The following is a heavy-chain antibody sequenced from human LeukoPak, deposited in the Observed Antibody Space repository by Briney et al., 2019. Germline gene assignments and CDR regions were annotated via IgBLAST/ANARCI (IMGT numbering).Heavy chain of an antibody. D-gene: IGHD3-22*01. CDR1: GFTFDDYG. Sequence: GGSLRLSCAASGFTFDDYGMSWVRQAPGKGLEWVSGINWNGGRTFYADSVKGRFTISRDNAKNSLYLQMNSLRADDTALYYCAKHDWKDSVVYYPEYWGQGTLVTVSS. J-gene: IGHJ4*02. V-gene: IGHV3-20*04. CDR2: INWNGGRT. CDR3: AKHDWKDSVVYYPEY.